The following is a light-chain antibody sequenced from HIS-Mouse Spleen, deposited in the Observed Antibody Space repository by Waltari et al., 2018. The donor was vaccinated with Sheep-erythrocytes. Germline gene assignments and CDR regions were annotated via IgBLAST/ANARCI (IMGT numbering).Light chain of an antibody. Sequence: QSALTQPASVSGSPGQSITISCTGTSSDVGSYNLVSWYQQHPGKAPKLLIYEGSNRPSGVSNRLSGCKSGNTASLTISGLQAEDEADYYCCSYAGSSTPWVFGGGTKLTVL. CDR1: SSDVGSYNL. J-gene: IGLJ3*02. V-gene: IGLV2-23*01. CDR2: EGS. CDR3: CSYAGSSTPWV.